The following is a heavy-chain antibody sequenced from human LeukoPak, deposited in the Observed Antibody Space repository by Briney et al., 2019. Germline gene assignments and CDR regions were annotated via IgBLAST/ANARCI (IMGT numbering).Heavy chain of an antibody. J-gene: IGHJ6*03. CDR2: IYHSGST. V-gene: IGHV4-30-2*01. Sequence: SQTLSLTCTVSGGSISSGGYYWSWIRQPPGKGLEWNGYIYHSGSTYYNPSLKSRVTISVDRSKNQFSLKLSSVTAADTAVYYCARMCGDIVVVPAATIKPYYYYYYMDVWGKGTTVTVSS. D-gene: IGHD2-2*01. CDR1: GGSISSGGYY. CDR3: ARMCGDIVVVPAATIKPYYYYYYMDV.